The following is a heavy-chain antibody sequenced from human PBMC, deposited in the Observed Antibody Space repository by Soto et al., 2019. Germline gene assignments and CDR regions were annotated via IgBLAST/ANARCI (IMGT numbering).Heavy chain of an antibody. D-gene: IGHD3-16*01. CDR1: GDSISGYY. CDR3: ASSRACLDP. Sequence: QVQLQESGPGLVKPSETLSLTCTVSGDSISGYYWSWIRQPPGKGLEWIGYIYDSGITNYNPSLKSRVTMSADTSKNQISLQRSYVSAPDTAVYYCASSRACLDPWVQGTLVSVSA. J-gene: IGHJ5*02. V-gene: IGHV4-59*01. CDR2: IYDSGIT.